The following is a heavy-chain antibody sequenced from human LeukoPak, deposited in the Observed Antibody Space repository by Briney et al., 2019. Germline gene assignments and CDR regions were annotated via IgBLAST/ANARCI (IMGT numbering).Heavy chain of an antibody. Sequence: GGSLRLSCAASGFTFDDYAMHWVRQAPGKGLEWVSGISWNSGSIGYADSVKGRFTISRDNAKNSLYLQMNSLRAEDTAIYYCATDSYVSGSYYRLFYWGQGTLVTVSS. CDR3: ATDSYVSGSYYRLFY. V-gene: IGHV3-9*01. CDR1: GFTFDDYA. J-gene: IGHJ4*02. CDR2: ISWNSGSI. D-gene: IGHD3-10*01.